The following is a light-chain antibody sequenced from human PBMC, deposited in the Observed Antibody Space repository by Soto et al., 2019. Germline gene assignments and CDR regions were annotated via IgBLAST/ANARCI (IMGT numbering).Light chain of an antibody. Sequence: AIRMTQSPSSFSASTGDRVTITCRASQSITNYLAWFQQKPGRAPRLLIYGASALQSGVPSRFSGSGSGAEFPLTITYLQSEDFATYYCQPYYEYTWTFGQGTRVE. CDR1: QSITNY. CDR3: QPYYEYTWT. J-gene: IGKJ1*01. CDR2: GAS. V-gene: IGKV1-8*01.